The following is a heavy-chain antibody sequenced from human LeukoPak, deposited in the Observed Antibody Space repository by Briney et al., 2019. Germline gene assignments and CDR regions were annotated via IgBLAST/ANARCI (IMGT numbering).Heavy chain of an antibody. J-gene: IGHJ4*02. CDR1: GFTFSSYA. D-gene: IGHD3-10*01. CDR3: ARDYGSGSYYNVAFDY. Sequence: AGGSLRLSCAASGFTFSSYAMTWVRQAPGKGLEWVSVIYSGGSTYYADSVKGRFTISRDNSKNTLYLQMNSLRAEDTAVYYCARDYGSGSYYNVAFDYCGQGSLVTVSS. CDR2: IYSGGST. V-gene: IGHV3-66*01.